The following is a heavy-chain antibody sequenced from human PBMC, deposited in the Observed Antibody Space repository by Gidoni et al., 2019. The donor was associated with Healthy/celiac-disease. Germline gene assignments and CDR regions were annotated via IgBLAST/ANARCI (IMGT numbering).Heavy chain of an antibody. CDR1: GGSFSGYY. Sequence: QVQLQQWGAGLLKPSETLSLTCAGYGGSFSGYYWSWIRQPPGKGLEWIGEINHSGSTNYNPSLKSRVTISVDTSKNQFSLKLSSVTAADTAVYYCARTGRSSSWYGYGMDVWGQGTTVTVSS. CDR2: INHSGST. V-gene: IGHV4-34*01. CDR3: ARTGRSSSWYGYGMDV. D-gene: IGHD6-13*01. J-gene: IGHJ6*02.